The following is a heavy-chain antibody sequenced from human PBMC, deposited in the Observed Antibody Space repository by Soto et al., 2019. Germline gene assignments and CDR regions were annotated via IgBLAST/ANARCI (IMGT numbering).Heavy chain of an antibody. CDR1: GYTFTSYA. CDR3: ARDIVVVPAASRPYNWFDP. Sequence: QVQIVQSGAEVKKPGASVKVSCKASGYTFTSYAMHWVRQAPGQRLEWMGWINAGNGNTKYSQKFQGRVTITRDTSASTAYMELSSLRSEDTAVYYCARDIVVVPAASRPYNWFDPWGQGTLVTVSS. D-gene: IGHD2-2*01. CDR2: INAGNGNT. J-gene: IGHJ5*02. V-gene: IGHV1-3*01.